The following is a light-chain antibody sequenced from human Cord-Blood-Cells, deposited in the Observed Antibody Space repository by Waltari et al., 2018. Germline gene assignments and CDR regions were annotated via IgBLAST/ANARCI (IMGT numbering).Light chain of an antibody. CDR2: GNS. J-gene: IGLJ3*02. V-gene: IGLV1-40*01. CDR1: SPNIVAGYD. Sequence: QSVLTQPPSVSGAPGQRVTISCTGSSPNIVAGYDVHWYQQLPGTAPKLLIYGNSNRPSGVPDRFSGSKSGTSASLAITGLQAEDEADYYCQSYDSSLSGVFGGGTKLTVL. CDR3: QSYDSSLSGV.